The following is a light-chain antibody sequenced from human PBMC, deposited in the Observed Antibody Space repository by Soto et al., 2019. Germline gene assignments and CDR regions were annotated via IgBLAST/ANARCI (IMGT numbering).Light chain of an antibody. Sequence: EIVLTQSPATLSLSPGERATLSCRASQSVSSYLAWYQQKPGQAPRLLMYDISNRATGIPARFSGSGSGTDFTLTISSLEPEDFAVYYCQQRSNWPITFGQGTRLE. J-gene: IGKJ5*01. V-gene: IGKV3-11*01. CDR1: QSVSSY. CDR3: QQRSNWPIT. CDR2: DIS.